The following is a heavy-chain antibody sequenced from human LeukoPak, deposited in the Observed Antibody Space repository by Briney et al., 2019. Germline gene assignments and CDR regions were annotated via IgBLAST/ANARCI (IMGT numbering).Heavy chain of an antibody. V-gene: IGHV4-4*07. CDR2: IYTSGST. Sequence: SETLSLTCTVSGGSISSNYWSWIRQPAGKGLEWIGRIYTSGSTNYNPSLKSRVTISVDTSKNQFSLKLSSVTAADTAVYYCAREKETYYYDSSRYYYYYMDVWGKGTTVTVSS. CDR1: GGSISSNY. J-gene: IGHJ6*03. D-gene: IGHD3-22*01. CDR3: AREKETYYYDSSRYYYYYMDV.